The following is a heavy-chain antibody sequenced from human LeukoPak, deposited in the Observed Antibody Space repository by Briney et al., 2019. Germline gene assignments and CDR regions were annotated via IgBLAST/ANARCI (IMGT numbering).Heavy chain of an antibody. CDR3: ARRVSDYYDSSGYSNNWFDP. D-gene: IGHD3-22*01. V-gene: IGHV4-59*08. J-gene: IGHJ5*02. CDR1: GGSISSYY. Sequence: SETLSLTCTVSGGSISSYYWSWIRQPPGKGLEWIGYIYYSGSTNYNPSLKSRVTISVDTSKNRFSLKLSSVTAADTAVYYCARRVSDYYDSSGYSNNWFDPWGQGTLVTVSS. CDR2: IYYSGST.